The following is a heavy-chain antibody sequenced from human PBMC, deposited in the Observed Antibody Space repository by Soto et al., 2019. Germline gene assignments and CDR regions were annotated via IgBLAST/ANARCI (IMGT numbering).Heavy chain of an antibody. V-gene: IGHV3-20*04. CDR3: ARDVKSSSWYSSYFDY. D-gene: IGHD6-13*01. Sequence: PGGSLRLSCAASGFTFDDYGMSWVRQAPGKGLEWVSTINWNGGSTGYADSVKGRFTISRDNAKNSLYLQMNSLRAEDTALYYCARDVKSSSWYSSYFDYWGQGTLVTVSS. J-gene: IGHJ4*02. CDR1: GFTFDDYG. CDR2: INWNGGST.